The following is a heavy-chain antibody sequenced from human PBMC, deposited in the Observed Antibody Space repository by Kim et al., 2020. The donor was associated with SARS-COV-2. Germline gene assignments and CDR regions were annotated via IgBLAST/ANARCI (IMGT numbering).Heavy chain of an antibody. V-gene: IGHV3-23*01. Sequence: GGSLRLSCAASGFTFSSYAMSWVRQAPGKGLEWVSAISGSGGSTYYADSVKGRFTISRDNSKNTLYLQMNSLRAEDTAVYYCAKDSDYDYVWGSYRPRNQQVYWGQGTLVTVSS. CDR1: GFTFSSYA. CDR2: ISGSGGST. J-gene: IGHJ4*02. D-gene: IGHD3-16*02. CDR3: AKDSDYDYVWGSYRPRNQQVY.